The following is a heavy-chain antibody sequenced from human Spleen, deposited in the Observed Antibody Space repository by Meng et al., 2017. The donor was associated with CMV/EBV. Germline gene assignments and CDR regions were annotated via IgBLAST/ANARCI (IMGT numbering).Heavy chain of an antibody. CDR2: IRSKANSYAT. CDR3: TRRRITIFGVAWELDY. V-gene: IGHV3-73*01. CDR1: GFTFSGSA. D-gene: IGHD3-3*01. Sequence: GESLKISCAASGFTFSGSAMHWVRQASGKGLEWVGRIRSKANSYATAYAASVKGRFTISRDDSKNTAYLQMNSLKTEDTALYYCTRRRITIFGVAWELDYWGQGTLVTVSS. J-gene: IGHJ4*02.